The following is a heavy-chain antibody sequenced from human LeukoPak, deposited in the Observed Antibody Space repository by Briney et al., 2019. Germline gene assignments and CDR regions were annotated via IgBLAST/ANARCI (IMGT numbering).Heavy chain of an antibody. V-gene: IGHV7-4-1*02. CDR3: ARVADSSSWYLNWFDP. J-gene: IGHJ5*02. CDR1: GYTFTSYA. D-gene: IGHD6-13*01. CDR2: INTNTGNP. Sequence: ASVKVSCKASGYTFTSYAMNWVRQAPGQGLEWMGWINTNTGNPTYAQGFTGRFVFSLDTSVSTAYLQINSLKAEDTAVYYCARVADSSSWYLNWFDPWGQGTLVTVSS.